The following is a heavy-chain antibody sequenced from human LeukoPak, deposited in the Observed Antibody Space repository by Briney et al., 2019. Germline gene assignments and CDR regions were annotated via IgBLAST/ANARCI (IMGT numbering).Heavy chain of an antibody. CDR2: ISVDGSSE. CDR3: AKDGSGWDLQTPDY. D-gene: IGHD6-19*01. J-gene: IGHJ4*02. Sequence: GTSLRLSCAASRFIITTYAMHWVRQPAGKGLEWVAVISVDGSSENYADSVKGRFTISRDNSKNTLYLQMNSLRAEDTAVYYCAKDGSGWDLQTPDYWGQGTLVTVSS. V-gene: IGHV3-30-3*01. CDR1: RFIITTYA.